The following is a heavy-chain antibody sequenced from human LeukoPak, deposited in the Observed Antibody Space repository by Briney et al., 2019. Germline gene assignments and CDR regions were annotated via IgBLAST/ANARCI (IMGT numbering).Heavy chain of an antibody. Sequence: SETLSLTCTVSGGSISNYYWSWIRQPAGKGLEWIGRIYISGSTNYNPSLKSRVTMSVDTSKNLFSLKMTSVTAADTAMYHCARETGAAAGADYWGLGTLVTVSS. D-gene: IGHD6-13*01. CDR1: GGSISNYY. J-gene: IGHJ4*02. CDR2: IYISGST. CDR3: ARETGAAAGADY. V-gene: IGHV4-4*07.